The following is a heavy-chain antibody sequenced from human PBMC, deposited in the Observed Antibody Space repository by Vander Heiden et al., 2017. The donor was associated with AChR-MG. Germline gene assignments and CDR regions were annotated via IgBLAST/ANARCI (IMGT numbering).Heavy chain of an antibody. Sequence: QVQLQESGPGLVKPSETLSLTCTVSGGSISSYYWSWIRQPAGKGLEWIGRIYTSGSTNYNPALKSRVTMSVDTSKNQFSLKLSSVTAADTAVYYCARLGIVGARWYFDYWGQGTLVTVSS. V-gene: IGHV4-4*07. CDR1: GGSISSYY. J-gene: IGHJ4*02. CDR3: ARLGIVGARWYFDY. CDR2: IYTSGST. D-gene: IGHD1-26*01.